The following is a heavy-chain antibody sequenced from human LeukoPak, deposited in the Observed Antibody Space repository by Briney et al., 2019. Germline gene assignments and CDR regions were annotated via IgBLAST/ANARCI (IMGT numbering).Heavy chain of an antibody. V-gene: IGHV1-46*01. J-gene: IGHJ1*01. Sequence: ASVKVSCKASGYTFTSYYMHWVRQAPGQGLEWMGIINPSGGSTSYAQKFQGRVTMTRDTSTSTVYMELSSLRSEDTAVYYCARQVRPMVRGVIIRTPDFQHWGQGTLVTVSS. D-gene: IGHD3-10*01. CDR3: ARQVRPMVRGVIIRTPDFQH. CDR2: INPSGGST. CDR1: GYTFTSYY.